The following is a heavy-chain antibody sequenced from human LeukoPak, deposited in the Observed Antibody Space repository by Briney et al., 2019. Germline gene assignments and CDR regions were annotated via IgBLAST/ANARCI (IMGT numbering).Heavy chain of an antibody. CDR2: IYYSGST. Sequence: PSETLSLTCTVSGGSISSYYWSWIRQPPGKGLEWIGYIYYSGSTNYNPSLKSRVTISVDTSKNQLSLKLSSVTAADTAVYYCARDGNSSSWYSAFDIWGQGTMVTVSS. V-gene: IGHV4-59*01. CDR3: ARDGNSSSWYSAFDI. D-gene: IGHD6-13*01. CDR1: GGSISSYY. J-gene: IGHJ3*02.